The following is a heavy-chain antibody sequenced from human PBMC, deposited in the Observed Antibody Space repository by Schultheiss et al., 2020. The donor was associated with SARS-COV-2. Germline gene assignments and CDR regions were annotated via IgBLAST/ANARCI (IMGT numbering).Heavy chain of an antibody. CDR3: ARGAEYTYGDY. CDR2: INPNSGGT. V-gene: IGHV1-2*02. Sequence: ASVKVSCKASGYTFTGYYMHWVRQAPGQGLEWMGWINPNSGGTNYAQKFQGRVTMTTDTSTSTAYMELRSLRSDDTAVYYCARGAEYTYGDYWGQGTLVTVSS. D-gene: IGHD5-18*01. J-gene: IGHJ4*02. CDR1: GYTFTGYY.